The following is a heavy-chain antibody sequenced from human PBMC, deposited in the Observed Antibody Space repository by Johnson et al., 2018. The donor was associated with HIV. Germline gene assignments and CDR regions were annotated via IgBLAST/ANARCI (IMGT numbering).Heavy chain of an antibody. D-gene: IGHD1-1*01. CDR3: AKTLEPGAFDI. CDR2: ISYDGSNK. Sequence: QVQLVESGGGVVQPGRSLRLSCAASGFTFSSYAMHWVRQAPDKGLEWVAVISYDGSNKYYADSVKGRFTISRDNSKNTLYLQMNSLRAEDTAVYYCAKTLEPGAFDIWGQGTMVTVSS. CDR1: GFTFSSYA. V-gene: IGHV3-30-3*01. J-gene: IGHJ3*02.